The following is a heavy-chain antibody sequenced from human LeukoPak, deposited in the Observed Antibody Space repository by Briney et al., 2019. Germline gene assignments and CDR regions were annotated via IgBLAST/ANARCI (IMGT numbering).Heavy chain of an antibody. CDR2: IYTSGST. CDR1: GGSISSGSYY. V-gene: IGHV4-61*02. D-gene: IGHD3-22*01. Sequence: SETLSLTCTVSGGSISSGSYYWSWIRQPAGKGLEWIGRIYTSGSTNYNPSLKSRVTISVDTSKNQFSLKLSSVTAADTAVYSCARGHLSYDSITSPAFDIWGQGTMVTVSS. CDR3: ARGHLSYDSITSPAFDI. J-gene: IGHJ3*02.